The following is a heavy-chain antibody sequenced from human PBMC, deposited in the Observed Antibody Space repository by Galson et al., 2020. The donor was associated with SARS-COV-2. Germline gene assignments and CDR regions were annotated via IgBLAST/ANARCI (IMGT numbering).Heavy chain of an antibody. CDR1: GFSLSTSGVG. CDR3: AHRTMYDSSGYYYKGSVYFDY. J-gene: IGHJ4*02. D-gene: IGHD3-22*01. Sequence: SGPTLVKPTQTLTLTCTFSGFSLSTSGVGVGWIRQPPGKALEWLALIYWDDDKRYSPSLKSRLTITKDTSKNQVVLTMTNMDPVDTATYYCAHRTMYDSSGYYYKGSVYFDYWGQGTLVTVSS. V-gene: IGHV2-5*02. CDR2: IYWDDDK.